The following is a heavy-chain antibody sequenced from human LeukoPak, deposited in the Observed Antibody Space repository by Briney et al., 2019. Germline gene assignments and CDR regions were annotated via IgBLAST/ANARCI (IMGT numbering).Heavy chain of an antibody. CDR2: ISGSGGRT. V-gene: IGHV3-23*01. J-gene: IGHJ4*02. Sequence: GGSLRLSCAASGFTFSSYAMSWVRQAPGKGLEWVSAISGSGGRTYYADSVEGRFTISRDNSKNTLYLQMNSLRAEDTAVYYCAKGSFSSWFDYWGQGTLVTVSS. CDR3: AKGSFSSWFDY. CDR1: GFTFSSYA. D-gene: IGHD6-13*01.